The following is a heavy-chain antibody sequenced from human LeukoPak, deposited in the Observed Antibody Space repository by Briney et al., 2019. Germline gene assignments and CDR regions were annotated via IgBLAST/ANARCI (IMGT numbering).Heavy chain of an antibody. Sequence: GGSLRFSCAASGFTSSSNDMSWVRQAPGKGLEWVSAISGSGGSKYYADSVKGRFTISRDNSKNTLYLQMNSPGDEDTAEYYCVTYYDILTGYLLYYFYYWGQGTLVTVSS. J-gene: IGHJ4*02. CDR1: GFTSSSND. V-gene: IGHV3-23*01. CDR2: ISGSGGSK. CDR3: VTYYDILTGYLLYYFYY. D-gene: IGHD3-9*01.